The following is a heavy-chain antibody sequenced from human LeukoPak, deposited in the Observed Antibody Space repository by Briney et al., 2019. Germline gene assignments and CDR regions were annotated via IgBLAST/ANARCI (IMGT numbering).Heavy chain of an antibody. V-gene: IGHV1-8*01. CDR3: ARVRGGTDY. CDR1: GYTFTSHD. J-gene: IGHJ4*02. Sequence: ASVKVSCKASGYTFTSHDINWVRQATGQGLEWMGWMSPNSGDTGYAQKFQGRVTMTRDTSTSTVYMELSSLRSEDTAVYYCARVRGGTDYWGQGTLVTVSS. D-gene: IGHD1-1*01. CDR2: MSPNSGDT.